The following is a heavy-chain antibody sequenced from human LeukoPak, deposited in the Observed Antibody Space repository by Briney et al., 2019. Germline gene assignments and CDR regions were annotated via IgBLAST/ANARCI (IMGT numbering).Heavy chain of an antibody. V-gene: IGHV1-69*13. D-gene: IGHD1-26*01. CDR1: GGTFSSYA. CDR3: ARERTPSGSYAPHFDY. J-gene: IGHJ4*02. Sequence: GASVKVSCKASGGTFSSYAISWVRQAPGQGLEWMGGIIPIFGTANYAQKFQGRVTITADESTSTAYMELSSLRSEDTAVYYCARERTPSGSYAPHFDYWGQGTLVTVSS. CDR2: IIPIFGTA.